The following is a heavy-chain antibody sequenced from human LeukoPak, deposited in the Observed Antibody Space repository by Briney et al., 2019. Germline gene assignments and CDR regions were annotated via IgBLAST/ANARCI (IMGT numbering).Heavy chain of an antibody. V-gene: IGHV1-69*05. CDR3: ARGHVLSGYHSLFDF. D-gene: IGHD3-22*01. J-gene: IGHJ4*02. Sequence: ASVKVSCKASGGTFSSYAISWVRQAPGQGLEWMGGIIPIFGTANYAQKFQGRVTITTDESTSTAYMELSSLRSEDTAVYFCARGHVLSGYHSLFDFWGQGTLVTVSS. CDR1: GGTFSSYA. CDR2: IIPIFGTA.